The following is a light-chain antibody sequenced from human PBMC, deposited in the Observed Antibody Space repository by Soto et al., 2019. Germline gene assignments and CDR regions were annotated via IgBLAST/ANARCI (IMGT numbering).Light chain of an antibody. CDR1: SSNIGNYY. V-gene: IGLV1-51*01. CDR2: ASD. Sequence: QSVFPQPPSVSAAPGQKVTIPFSGASSNIGNYYVSWYQQLPGVAPKLLIFASDKRPSGIPDRFSGSQSGASGTLDITGLQTGDEADYYCGSWDGSLNTDVFGTGTKLTVL. J-gene: IGLJ1*01. CDR3: GSWDGSLNTDV.